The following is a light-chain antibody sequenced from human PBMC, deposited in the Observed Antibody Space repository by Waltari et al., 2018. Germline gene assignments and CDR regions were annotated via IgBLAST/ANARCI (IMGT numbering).Light chain of an antibody. CDR3: SSYTSSSTLEV. V-gene: IGLV2-14*01. Sequence: QSALTQPASVSGSPGQSITISCTGTSRDVGGYNYVSWYQQHPGKAPKLMIYEVSNRPSEVSNRFSGSKSGNTASLTISGLQAEDEADYYCSSYTSSSTLEVFGGGTKLTVL. J-gene: IGLJ2*01. CDR2: EVS. CDR1: SRDVGGYNY.